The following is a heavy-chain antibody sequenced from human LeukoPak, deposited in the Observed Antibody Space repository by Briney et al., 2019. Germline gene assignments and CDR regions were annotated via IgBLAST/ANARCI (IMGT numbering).Heavy chain of an antibody. CDR1: GGSISSSSYY. CDR2: IYYSGST. D-gene: IGHD2/OR15-2a*01. J-gene: IGHJ4*02. CDR3: ARDEVSKYYFDY. V-gene: IGHV4-39*07. Sequence: SETPSVTCTVPGGSISSSSYYWGWVRQPPGKGLEWMGSIYYSGSTYYNPSLKSRVTISVDTSKNQFSLKLSSVTAADTAVYYCARDEVSKYYFDYWGQGTLVTVSS.